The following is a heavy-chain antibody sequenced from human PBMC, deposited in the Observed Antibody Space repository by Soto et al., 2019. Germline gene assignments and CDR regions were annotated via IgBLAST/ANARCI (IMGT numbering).Heavy chain of an antibody. CDR2: ISTSGNNI. CDR3: AGTHCSSISCDP. CDR1: GFIFSDYY. J-gene: IGHJ5*02. V-gene: IGHV3-11*01. Sequence: GGSLRLSCAASGFIFSDYYMSWIRQAPGKGLEWVSYISTSGNNIYYADSVKGRFTISRDNAKNSLYLQMNSLRAEATAVYYGAGTHCSSISCDPWGQGTLVTASP. D-gene: IGHD2-2*01.